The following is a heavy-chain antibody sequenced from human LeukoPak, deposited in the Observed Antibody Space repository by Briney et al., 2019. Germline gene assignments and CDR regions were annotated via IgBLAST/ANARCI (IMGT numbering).Heavy chain of an antibody. J-gene: IGHJ4*02. CDR3: ARGPLGYSSSWRYFDY. V-gene: IGHV1-18*01. D-gene: IGHD6-13*01. CDR2: ISVYNGNT. CDR1: GYTFASYG. Sequence: ASVKVSCNASGYTFASYGISWVRQSPGQGLEWMGWISVYNGNTNSAQKLQGRVTMTTDTSTSTAYMELRSLRSDDTAVYYCARGPLGYSSSWRYFDYWGQGTLVTVSS.